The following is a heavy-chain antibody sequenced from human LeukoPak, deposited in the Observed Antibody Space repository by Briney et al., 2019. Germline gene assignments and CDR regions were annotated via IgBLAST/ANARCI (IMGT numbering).Heavy chain of an antibody. D-gene: IGHD6-19*01. CDR3: AKETAVAADFDY. J-gene: IGHJ4*02. CDR1: GFDFSTYA. V-gene: IGHV3-23*01. Sequence: PGRSLRLSCAASGFDFSTYAMHWVRQAPGKGLEWVSAISGSGGSTYYADSVKGRFTISRDNSKNTLYLQMNSLRAEDTAVYYCAKETAVAADFDYWGQGTLVTVSS. CDR2: ISGSGGST.